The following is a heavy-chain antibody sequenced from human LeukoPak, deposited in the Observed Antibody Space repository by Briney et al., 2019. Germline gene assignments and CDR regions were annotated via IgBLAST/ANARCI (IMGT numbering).Heavy chain of an antibody. CDR2: IYYSGST. J-gene: IGHJ4*02. V-gene: IGHV4-39*07. D-gene: IGHD3-16*01. CDR1: GVSISSSSYY. Sequence: SETLSLTCTVSGVSISSSSYYWGWIRQPPGKGLEWIGSIYYSGSTYYNPSLKSRVTISVDTSKNQFSLKLSSVTAADTAVYYCARDQGFGWGQGTLVTVSS. CDR3: ARDQGFG.